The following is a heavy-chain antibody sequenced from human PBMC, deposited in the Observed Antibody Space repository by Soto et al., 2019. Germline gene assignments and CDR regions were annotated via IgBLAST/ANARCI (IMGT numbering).Heavy chain of an antibody. CDR1: GYTFTSYA. D-gene: IGHD2-2*01. CDR3: ARGGDFISPGCPPRLGYYYYYMDV. CDR2: INAGNGNT. J-gene: IGHJ6*03. V-gene: IGHV1-3*01. Sequence: ASVKVSCKASGYTFTSYAMHWVRQAPGQRLEWMGWINAGNGNTKYSQKFQGRVTITRDTSASTAYMELSSLRSEDTAVYYCARGGDFISPGCPPRLGYYYYYMDVGGKGPTVTVS.